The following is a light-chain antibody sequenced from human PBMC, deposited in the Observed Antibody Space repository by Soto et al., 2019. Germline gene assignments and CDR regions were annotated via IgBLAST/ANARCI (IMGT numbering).Light chain of an antibody. V-gene: IGKV1-5*01. CDR1: ENIRSR. CDR3: QQYSTYLWT. Sequence: DIQLTQFPPTLSASVGDRVTITCRASENIRSRLAWFHQKPGKAPKLLIYDASSLQSGVPSRFSGSGSGTEFTLTISSLQPDDFATYYCQQYSTYLWTFGQGTKVDIK. J-gene: IGKJ1*01. CDR2: DAS.